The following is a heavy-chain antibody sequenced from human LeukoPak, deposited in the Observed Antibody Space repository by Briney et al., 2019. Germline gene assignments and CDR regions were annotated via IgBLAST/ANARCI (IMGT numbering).Heavy chain of an antibody. J-gene: IGHJ4*02. CDR1: GSTFSDYY. CDR3: AREVDSDYYDSSGLYYFDY. D-gene: IGHD3-22*01. CDR2: ISSSGSTI. V-gene: IGHV3-11*01. Sequence: GGSLRLSCAASGSTFSDYYMSWIRQAPGKGLEWVSYISSSGSTIYYADSVKGRFTISRDNAKNSLYLQMNSLRAEDTAVYYCAREVDSDYYDSSGLYYFDYWGQGTLVTVSS.